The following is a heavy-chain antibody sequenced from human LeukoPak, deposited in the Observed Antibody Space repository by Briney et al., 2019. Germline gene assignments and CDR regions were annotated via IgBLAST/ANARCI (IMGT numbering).Heavy chain of an antibody. Sequence: PSETLSLTCTVSGGSISSYYWSWIRQPAGKGLEWIGRIYTSGSTNYNPSLKSRVTMSVDTSKNQFSLKLSSVTAADTAVYYCARGMGIAVAGERENAFDIWGQGTMVTVSS. CDR3: ARGMGIAVAGERENAFDI. D-gene: IGHD6-19*01. CDR1: GGSISSYY. J-gene: IGHJ3*02. CDR2: IYTSGST. V-gene: IGHV4-4*07.